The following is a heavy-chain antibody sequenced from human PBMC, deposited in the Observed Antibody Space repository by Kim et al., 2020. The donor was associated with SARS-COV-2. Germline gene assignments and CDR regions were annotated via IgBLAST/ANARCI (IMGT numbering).Heavy chain of an antibody. J-gene: IGHJ3*02. CDR2: IYSGGST. D-gene: IGHD2-21*02. Sequence: GGSLRLSCAASGFTVSSNYMSWVRQAPGKGLEWVSVIYSGGSTYYADSVKGRFTISRHNSKNTLYLQMNSLRAEDTAVYYCAKIKIGGGDFHGAFYIWGQGTMVTVSS. CDR3: AKIKIGGGDFHGAFYI. V-gene: IGHV3-53*04. CDR1: GFTVSSNY.